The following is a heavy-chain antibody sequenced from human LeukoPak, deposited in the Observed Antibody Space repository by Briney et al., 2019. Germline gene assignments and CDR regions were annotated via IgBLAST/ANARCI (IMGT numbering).Heavy chain of an antibody. J-gene: IGHJ4*02. CDR2: ISSSSSYI. CDR1: GFTFSRYS. V-gene: IGHV3-21*01. CDR3: ARGSASAPGPFDY. Sequence: GGSLRLACAASGFTFSRYSMNWVRQAPGEGLGWVSSISSSSSYIYYAHSMKARSTIYSANTKNSLYLKMNTLRADDTAVYYSARGSASAPGPFDYWGQGTLVTASS.